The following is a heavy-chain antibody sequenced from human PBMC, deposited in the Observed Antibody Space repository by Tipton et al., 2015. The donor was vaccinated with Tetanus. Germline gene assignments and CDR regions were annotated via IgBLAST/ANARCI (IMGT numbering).Heavy chain of an antibody. V-gene: IGHV4-61*01. D-gene: IGHD2-8*01. CDR3: ARVLRYSTIGGWDDAFDI. Sequence: TLSLTCSVSGGSVRSGSYHWNWIRQPPGKGLEWLAYISPSGRTNSNYSLKSRITISQDKSKNQFSLRLTSVTAADTAVYYCARVLRYSTIGGWDDAFDIWGQGTMVSVSS. CDR1: GGSVRSGSYH. J-gene: IGHJ3*02. CDR2: ISPSGRT.